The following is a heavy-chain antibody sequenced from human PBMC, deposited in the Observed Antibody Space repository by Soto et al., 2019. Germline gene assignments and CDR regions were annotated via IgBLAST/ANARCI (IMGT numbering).Heavy chain of an antibody. D-gene: IGHD6-6*01. J-gene: IGHJ2*01. Sequence: ASVKVSCKASGGTFSSYAISWVRQAPGQGLEWMGGIIPIFGTANYAQKFQGRVTITADESTSTAYMELSSLRSEDTAVYYCARGRKGSKLVRFGYFDLWGRGTLVTVSS. CDR2: IIPIFGTA. V-gene: IGHV1-69*13. CDR1: GGTFSSYA. CDR3: ARGRKGSKLVRFGYFDL.